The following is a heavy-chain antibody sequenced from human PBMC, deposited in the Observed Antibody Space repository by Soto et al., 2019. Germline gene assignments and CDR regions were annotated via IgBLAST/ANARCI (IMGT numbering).Heavy chain of an antibody. Sequence: SETLSLTCTVSGGSISSGGYYWSWIRQHPGKGLEWIGYIYYSGSTYYNPSLKSRVTISVDTSKNQFSLKLSSVTAADTAVYYCARGLIRYSPPRPRREKEEAKQDAFDIWGQGTMVTVSS. V-gene: IGHV4-31*03. CDR2: IYYSGST. D-gene: IGHD2-21*01. J-gene: IGHJ3*02. CDR3: ARGLIRYSPPRPRREKEEAKQDAFDI. CDR1: GGSISSGGYY.